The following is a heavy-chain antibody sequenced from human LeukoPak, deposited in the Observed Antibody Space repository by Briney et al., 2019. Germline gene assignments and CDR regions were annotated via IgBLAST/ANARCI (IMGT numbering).Heavy chain of an antibody. V-gene: IGHV1-18*01. Sequence: ASVNVSCKASGYTFTSYGISWVRQAPGQGLEWMGWISAYNGNTNYAQKLQGRVTMTTDTSTSTAYMELRSLRSDDTAVYYCARSEYGIAARRSYYYYGMDVWGQGTTVTVSS. CDR2: ISAYNGNT. J-gene: IGHJ6*02. D-gene: IGHD6-6*01. CDR1: GYTFTSYG. CDR3: ARSEYGIAARRSYYYYGMDV.